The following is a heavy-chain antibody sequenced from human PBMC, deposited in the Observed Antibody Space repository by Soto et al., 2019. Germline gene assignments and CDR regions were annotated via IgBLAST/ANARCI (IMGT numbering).Heavy chain of an antibody. D-gene: IGHD6-13*01. CDR2: IIPIFGTA. CDR3: ARDGGAAAAGESYYYYGMDV. Sequence: GASVKVSCKASGGTLSSYAISWVRQAPGQGLEWMGGIIPIFGTANYAQKFQGRVTITADESTSTAYMELSSLRSEDTAVYYCARDGGAAAAGESYYYYGMDVWGQGTTVTVSS. CDR1: GGTLSSYA. J-gene: IGHJ6*02. V-gene: IGHV1-69*13.